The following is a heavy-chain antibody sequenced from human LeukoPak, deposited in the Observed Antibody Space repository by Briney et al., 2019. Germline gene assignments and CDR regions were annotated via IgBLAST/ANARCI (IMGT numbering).Heavy chain of an antibody. CDR3: AKIMITFGGVIVMVDY. CDR2: IRYDGSNK. J-gene: IGHJ4*02. D-gene: IGHD3-16*02. CDR1: GFTFSSYG. V-gene: IGHV3-30*02. Sequence: GGSLRLSCAASGFTFSSYGMHWVRQAPGKGLEWVAFIRYDGSNKYYADSVKGRFTIYRDNSKNTLYLQMNSLRAEDTAVYYCAKIMITFGGVIVMVDYWGQGTLVTVSS.